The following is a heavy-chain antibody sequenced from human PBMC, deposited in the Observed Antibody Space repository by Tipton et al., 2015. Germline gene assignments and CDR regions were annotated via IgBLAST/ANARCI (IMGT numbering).Heavy chain of an antibody. CDR1: GDSINRYY. CDR3: AREAIFGVAYWFDP. V-gene: IGHV4-59*01. J-gene: IGHJ5*02. Sequence: TLSLTCSVSGDSINRYYWSWIRQPPGKGLECIGYIFYSGSTNYNPSLKSRLTISVDTSKNQFSLKLSSVTAADTAVYYCAREAIFGVAYWFDPWGPGTLVTVSS. D-gene: IGHD3-3*01. CDR2: IFYSGST.